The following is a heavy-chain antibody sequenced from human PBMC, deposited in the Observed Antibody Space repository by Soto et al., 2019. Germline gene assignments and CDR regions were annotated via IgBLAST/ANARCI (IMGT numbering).Heavy chain of an antibody. CDR2: ISAYNGNT. D-gene: IGHD6-13*01. Sequence: QVQLVQSGAEVKKPGASVKVSCKASGYTFTSYGITWVRQAPGHGLEWMGWISAYNGNTNYAQKLQGRVTMTTDTSTSTAYMELRSLRSDDTAVYYCARVSSSSWYYYYYYMDVWGKGTTVTVSS. CDR1: GYTFTSYG. V-gene: IGHV1-18*01. CDR3: ARVSSSSWYYYYYYMDV. J-gene: IGHJ6*03.